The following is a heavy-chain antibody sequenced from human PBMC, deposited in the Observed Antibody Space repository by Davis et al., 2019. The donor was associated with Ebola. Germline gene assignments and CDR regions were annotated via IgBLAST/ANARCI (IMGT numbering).Heavy chain of an antibody. CDR2: ISGSGGST. Sequence: PGGSLRLSCAASGFTFSSYAMSWVRQAPGKGLEWVSAISGSGGSTYYADSVKGRFTISRDNSENTLYLQMNSLRAEDTAVYYCANLRITMIVVVPYYFDYWGQGTLVTVSS. V-gene: IGHV3-23*01. CDR3: ANLRITMIVVVPYYFDY. J-gene: IGHJ4*02. CDR1: GFTFSSYA. D-gene: IGHD3-22*01.